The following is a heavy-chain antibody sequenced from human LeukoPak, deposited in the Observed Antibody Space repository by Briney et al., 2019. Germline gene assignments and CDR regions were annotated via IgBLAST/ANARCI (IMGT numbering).Heavy chain of an antibody. J-gene: IGHJ4*02. CDR1: GFTVSSYA. CDR2: ISGSGGST. CDR3: AKVRMRLYYFDY. Sequence: GGSLRPSWAAAGFTVSSYAISSVRQAPGKGLGWVSAISGSGGSTYYADSVKGRFTISRDNSKDTLYLQMNSLRAEDTAVYYCAKVRMRLYYFDYWGQGTLVTVSS. D-gene: IGHD2-8*01. V-gene: IGHV3-23*01.